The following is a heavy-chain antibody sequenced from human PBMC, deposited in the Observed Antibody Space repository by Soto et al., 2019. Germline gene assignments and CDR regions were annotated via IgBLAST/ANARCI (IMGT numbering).Heavy chain of an antibody. D-gene: IGHD6-13*01. J-gene: IGHJ6*02. Sequence: GESLKISCKGFGYSFTSQWISWVRQMPGKGLEWMGRIDPTDSYANYSPSFQGHVTISADKSITTAYLQRSSLKASDTATYYCARHRWRAAAGDYYYHGMDVWGQGTTVTVSS. CDR1: GYSFTSQW. CDR3: ARHRWRAAAGDYYYHGMDV. V-gene: IGHV5-10-1*01. CDR2: IDPTDSYA.